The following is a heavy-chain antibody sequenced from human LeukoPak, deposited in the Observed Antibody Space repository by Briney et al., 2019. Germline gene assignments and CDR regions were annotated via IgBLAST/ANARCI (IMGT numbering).Heavy chain of an antibody. Sequence: SETLSLTCTVSRGSISPDHCAWIRQRPGKGLEWIGYIFYTGRARYNPSLEGRATLAVDMSKNQVSLKLRSVTAADTATYYCARLVDGANTRVDSWGQGTLVTVSS. CDR1: RGSISPDH. J-gene: IGHJ4*02. CDR2: IFYTGRA. V-gene: IGHV4-59*08. D-gene: IGHD4/OR15-4a*01. CDR3: ARLVDGANTRVDS.